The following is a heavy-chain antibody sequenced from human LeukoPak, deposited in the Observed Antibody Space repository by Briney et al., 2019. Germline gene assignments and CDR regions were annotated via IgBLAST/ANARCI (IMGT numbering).Heavy chain of an antibody. J-gene: IGHJ3*01. Sequence: ASVKVSCKASGGTFSSYAISWVRQAPGQGLEWMGRIIPTLGIANYAQKFQGRVTITADKSTSTAYMELSSLRSEDTAVYYCARDDVITPVVWGQGTMVTVSS. V-gene: IGHV1-69*04. CDR3: ARDDVITPVV. D-gene: IGHD1-20*01. CDR1: GGTFSSYA. CDR2: IIPTLGIA.